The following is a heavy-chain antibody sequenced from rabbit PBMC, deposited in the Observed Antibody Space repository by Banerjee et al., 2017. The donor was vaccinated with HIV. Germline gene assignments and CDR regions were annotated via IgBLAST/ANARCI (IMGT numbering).Heavy chain of an antibody. D-gene: IGHD6-1*01. V-gene: IGHV1S40*01. J-gene: IGHJ4*01. CDR3: ARSDAGYGAYAYGNL. CDR1: GFSFSGSYY. CDR2: IYGGAGGNT. Sequence: QSLEESGGDLVKPGASLTLTCTASGFSFSGSYYMCWVRQAPGKGLQWIACIYGGAGGNTYYASWAEGRFTVSKTSSTTVTLQMTSLTAADTATYFCARSDAGYGAYAYGNLWGPGTLVTVS.